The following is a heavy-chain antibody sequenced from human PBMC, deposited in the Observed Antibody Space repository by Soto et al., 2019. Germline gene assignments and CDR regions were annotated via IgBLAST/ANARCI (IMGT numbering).Heavy chain of an antibody. Sequence: PGGSLRLSCAASGFTVSNNYMSWVRQAPGKGLEWVSAISGSGGSTYYADSVKGRFTISRDNSKNTLYLQMNSLRAEDTAVYYCAKETEYSSSSDFDCWGQGTLVTVSS. J-gene: IGHJ4*02. V-gene: IGHV3-23*01. D-gene: IGHD6-6*01. CDR1: GFTVSNNY. CDR2: ISGSGGST. CDR3: AKETEYSSSSDFDC.